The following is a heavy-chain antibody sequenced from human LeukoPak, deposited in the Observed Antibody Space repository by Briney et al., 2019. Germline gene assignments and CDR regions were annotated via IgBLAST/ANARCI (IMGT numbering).Heavy chain of an antibody. CDR2: INHSGST. J-gene: IGHJ5*02. V-gene: IGHV4-34*01. D-gene: IGHD2-2*02. Sequence: SETLSLTCAVYGGSFSGYYWSWIRQPPGKGLEWIGEINHSGSTNYNPSLKSRVTISVDTSKNQFSLKLSSVTAADTAVYYCARRRVQLLYGINWFDPWGQGTLVTVSS. CDR3: ARRRVQLLYGINWFDP. CDR1: GGSFSGYY.